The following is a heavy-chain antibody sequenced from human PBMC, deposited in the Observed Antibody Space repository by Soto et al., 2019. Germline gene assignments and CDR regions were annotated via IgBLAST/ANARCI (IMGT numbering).Heavy chain of an antibody. J-gene: IGHJ3*02. Sequence: ASVKVSCKASGGTFSSYTISWVRQAPGQGLEWMGRIIPILGIANYAQKFQGRVTITADKSTSTAYMELSSLRSEDTAVYYCAREGEYYDILTGYYGYAFDIWGQGTMVTVSS. V-gene: IGHV1-69*04. CDR1: GGTFSSYT. D-gene: IGHD3-9*01. CDR3: AREGEYYDILTGYYGYAFDI. CDR2: IIPILGIA.